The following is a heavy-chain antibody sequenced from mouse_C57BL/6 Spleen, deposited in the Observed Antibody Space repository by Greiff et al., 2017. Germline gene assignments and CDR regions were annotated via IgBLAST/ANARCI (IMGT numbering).Heavy chain of an antibody. CDR2: IDPSDSAT. J-gene: IGHJ2*01. Sequence: VQLQQPGAELVRPGSSVKLSCKASGYTFTSYWMHWVKQRPIQGLEWIGNIDPSDSATHYNQKFKDKATLTVDKSSSTAYMQLSSLTSEDSAVYYCERIGENYYVSSNYFDHCCQGTTLSVSP. V-gene: IGHV1-52*01. CDR3: ERIGENYYVSSNYFDH. CDR1: GYTFTSYW. D-gene: IGHD1-1*01.